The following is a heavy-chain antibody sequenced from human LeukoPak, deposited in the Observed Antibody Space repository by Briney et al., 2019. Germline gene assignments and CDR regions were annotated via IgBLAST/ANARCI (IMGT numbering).Heavy chain of an antibody. D-gene: IGHD3-22*01. J-gene: IGHJ6*02. Sequence: SETLSLTCTVSGGSISSYYWSWIRQPPGKGLEWIGYIYYSGRTNYNPSLKSRVTISVDTSKNQFSLKLSSVTAADTAVYYCARDQYDSSGYWNGMDVWGQGTTVTVS. CDR3: ARDQYDSSGYWNGMDV. CDR1: GGSISSYY. V-gene: IGHV4-59*01. CDR2: IYYSGRT.